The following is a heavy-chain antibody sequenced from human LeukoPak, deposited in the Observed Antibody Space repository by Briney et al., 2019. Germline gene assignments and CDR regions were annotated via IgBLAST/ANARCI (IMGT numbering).Heavy chain of an antibody. J-gene: IGHJ6*02. V-gene: IGHV3-30*04. Sequence: GGSLRLSCAASGFTFSSYAMHWVRQAPGKGLEWVAVISYDGSNKYYADSVKGRFTISRDNSKNTLYLQMNSLRAEDTAVYYCARVRYCSSTSCLANSNYYYGMDVWGQGTTVTVSS. CDR1: GFTFSSYA. D-gene: IGHD2-2*01. CDR3: ARVRYCSSTSCLANSNYYYGMDV. CDR2: ISYDGSNK.